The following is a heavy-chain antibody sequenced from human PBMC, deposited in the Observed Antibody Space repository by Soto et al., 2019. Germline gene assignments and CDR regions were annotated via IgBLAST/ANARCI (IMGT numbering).Heavy chain of an antibody. J-gene: IGHJ4*02. CDR2: IYPGDSDV. D-gene: IGHD6-6*01. V-gene: IGHV5-51*01. CDR3: ATRHSSPSYDF. CDR1: GYRFTDHW. Sequence: PGESLKISCKGSGYRFTDHWIGWVRQMPGKGLEWMGVIYPGDSDVRITPSFQGQVTISVDKSINTAYLQWSSLRASDTAFYYCATRHSSPSYDFWGQGTVVTVSS.